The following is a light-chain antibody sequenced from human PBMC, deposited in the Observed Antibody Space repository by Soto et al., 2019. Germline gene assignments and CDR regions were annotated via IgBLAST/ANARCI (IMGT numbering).Light chain of an antibody. CDR2: SSD. J-gene: IGLJ3*02. CDR3: AAWGDSLNTGV. Sequence: QSVLTQSPSASGTPGQRVTISCSGSSSNIGSNTVNWYQQLPGTAPKLLIYSSDQRPSGVPDRFSGSKSGTSASLAISGLQSEDEADYYCAAWGDSLNTGVFGGGTKVTVL. CDR1: SSNIGSNT. V-gene: IGLV1-44*01.